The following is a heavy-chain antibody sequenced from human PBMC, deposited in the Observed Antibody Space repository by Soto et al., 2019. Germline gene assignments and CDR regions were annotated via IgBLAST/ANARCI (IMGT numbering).Heavy chain of an antibody. CDR2: IKEDGSQK. CDR3: ARGDYYDSSGPFSDAFDI. D-gene: IGHD3-22*01. CDR1: GFTFSRYW. J-gene: IGHJ3*02. Sequence: GGSLRLSCAASGFTFSRYWMSWVRQAPGKGLEWVANIKEDGSQKWYVDSVKGRFSISRDNGKNSQYLQINSLRAEDTAVYYCARGDYYDSSGPFSDAFDIWGQGTMVTVSS. V-gene: IGHV3-7*04.